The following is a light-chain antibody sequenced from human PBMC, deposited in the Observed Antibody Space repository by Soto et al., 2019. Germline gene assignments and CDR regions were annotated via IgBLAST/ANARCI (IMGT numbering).Light chain of an antibody. CDR3: SSYSNSTTRV. Sequence: QSALTQPASVSGSPGQSITISRTGTSSDVGGYNYVSWYQQHPGKAPKLMIYDVSNRPSGVSNRFSGSKSGNTASLTISGLQAEDEADYYCSSYSNSTTRVFGGGTQLTVL. CDR2: DVS. J-gene: IGLJ2*01. V-gene: IGLV2-14*01. CDR1: SSDVGGYNY.